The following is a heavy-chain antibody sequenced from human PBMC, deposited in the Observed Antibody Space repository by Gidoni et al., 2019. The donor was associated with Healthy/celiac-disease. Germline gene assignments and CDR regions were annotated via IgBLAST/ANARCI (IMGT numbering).Heavy chain of an antibody. Sequence: RFTISRDNAKNSLYLQMNSLRAEDTAVYYCARDLSDYYGSGSYASFDYWGQGTLVTVSS. J-gene: IGHJ4*02. CDR3: ARDLSDYYGSGSYASFDY. V-gene: IGHV3-11*01. D-gene: IGHD3-10*01.